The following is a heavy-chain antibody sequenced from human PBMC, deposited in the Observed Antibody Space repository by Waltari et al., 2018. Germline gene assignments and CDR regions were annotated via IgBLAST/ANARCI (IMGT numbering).Heavy chain of an antibody. J-gene: IGHJ6*02. CDR3: AGVAPIVPYYGLNV. CDR2: VNSYGRT. CDR1: GGSFGVYY. D-gene: IGHD6-6*01. V-gene: IGHV4-34*01. Sequence: QVQLQQWGAGLLRPSETLSLTCAVHGGSFGVYYWSWIRQPPGKGREWIGEVNSYGRTNYNQSLRSQGSISGDVSKKQFSLKVTSVTAADTALYFCAGVAPIVPYYGLNVWGQGTTVAVSS.